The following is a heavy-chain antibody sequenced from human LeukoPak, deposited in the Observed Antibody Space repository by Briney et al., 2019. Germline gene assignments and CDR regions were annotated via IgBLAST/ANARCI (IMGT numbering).Heavy chain of an antibody. CDR1: GFSVSSYA. CDR3: AKERNGYNWDDAFDI. D-gene: IGHD5-24*01. J-gene: IGHJ3*02. Sequence: GGSLRLSCAASGFSVSSYAMSWVRQAPGKGLEWVSVITGSGGNTYYADSVEGRFTISRDNSKNTLYLQMNSLRAEDTAVYYCAKERNGYNWDDAFDIWGQGTMVTVSS. CDR2: ITGSGGNT. V-gene: IGHV3-23*01.